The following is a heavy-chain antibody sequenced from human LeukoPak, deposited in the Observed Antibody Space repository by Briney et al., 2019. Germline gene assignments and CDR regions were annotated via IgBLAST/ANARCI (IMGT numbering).Heavy chain of an antibody. CDR3: ARGIAARSHYYYYMDV. CDR1: GFTFSSYG. V-gene: IGHV3-53*01. Sequence: PGGSLRLSCAASGFTFSSYGMHWVRQAPGKGLEWVSVIYSGGSTYYADSVKGRFTISRDNSKNTLYLQMNSLRAEDTAVYYCARGIAARSHYYYYMDVWGKGTTVTVSS. CDR2: IYSGGST. J-gene: IGHJ6*03. D-gene: IGHD6-6*01.